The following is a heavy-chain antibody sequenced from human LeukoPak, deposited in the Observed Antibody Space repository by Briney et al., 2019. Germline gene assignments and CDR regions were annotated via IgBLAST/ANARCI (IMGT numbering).Heavy chain of an antibody. CDR1: GFTFSTYV. J-gene: IGHJ5*02. Sequence: GASLTLSCTASGFTFSTYVMTWVRQAPGKGLEWVSGMTGTGDTKYYADSVKGRFTISRDNSKNTLYLQMSSLRAEDTAVYYCARKTVEVYYGALDPWGQGALVTVSS. CDR3: ARKTVEVYYGALDP. CDR2: MTGTGDTK. V-gene: IGHV3-23*01. D-gene: IGHD3-3*01.